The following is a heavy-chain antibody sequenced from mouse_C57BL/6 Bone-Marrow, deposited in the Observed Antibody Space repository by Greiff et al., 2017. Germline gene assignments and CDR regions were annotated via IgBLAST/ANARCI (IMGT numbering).Heavy chain of an antibody. V-gene: IGHV1-50*01. D-gene: IGHD2-4*01. CDR3: ARGGLESY. Sequence: QVQLQQPGAELVKPGASVKLSCKASGYTFTIYWIQWVKQRPGQGLEWIGEIDPSDSYTNYNQKFKGKATLTVDTSSSTAYMQLSSRTSEDSAVYYCARGGLESYWGQGTTLTVSS. CDR1: GYTFTIYW. J-gene: IGHJ2*01. CDR2: IDPSDSYT.